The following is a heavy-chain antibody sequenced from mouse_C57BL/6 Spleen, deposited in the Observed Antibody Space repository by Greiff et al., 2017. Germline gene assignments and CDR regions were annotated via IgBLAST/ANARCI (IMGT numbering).Heavy chain of an antibody. CDR2: IYPGSGST. D-gene: IGHD2-1*01. Sequence: VQLQQPGAELVKPGASVKMSCKASGYTFTTYWITWVKQRPGPGLEWIGDIYPGSGSTNYNEQFKSKATLTVDTSSSTAYMQLSMLTAEDSAVYYCARGNPFAYWGQGTMVTVSA. CDR1: GYTFTTYW. V-gene: IGHV1-55*01. CDR3: ARGNPFAY. J-gene: IGHJ3*01.